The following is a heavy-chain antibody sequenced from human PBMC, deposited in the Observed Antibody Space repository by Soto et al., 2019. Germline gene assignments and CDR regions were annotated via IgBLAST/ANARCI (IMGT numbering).Heavy chain of an antibody. J-gene: IGHJ5*02. CDR2: MNPTNGNA. V-gene: IGHV1-8*01. Sequence: QERLVQSGAELRRPGASVKISCRASGYNFPSFNVNWVRQASGQGPEWLGWMNPTNGNAAFARDFQGRVDMTRDLSTDTAYLELGGLSSGDTAIYYCARAVGIAVTGLHLWGPGTVVTVS. CDR1: GYNFPSFN. CDR3: ARAVGIAVTGLHL. D-gene: IGHD6-19*01.